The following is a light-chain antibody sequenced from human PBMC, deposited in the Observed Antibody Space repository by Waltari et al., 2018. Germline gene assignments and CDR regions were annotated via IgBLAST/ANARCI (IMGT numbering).Light chain of an antibody. Sequence: DINLTQSPSFLSASVGERITFTFRASQAISSYLAWYQQKPGNAPKLLIYAASTLQSGVPSRFSGSGSGTEFTLTISSLQPEDFATYYCQLLNNYPPITFGQGTRLEI. CDR2: AAS. V-gene: IGKV1-9*01. J-gene: IGKJ5*01. CDR3: QLLNNYPPIT. CDR1: QAISSY.